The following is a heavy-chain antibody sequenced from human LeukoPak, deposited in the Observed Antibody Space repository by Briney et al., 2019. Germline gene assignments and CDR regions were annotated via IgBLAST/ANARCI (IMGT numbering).Heavy chain of an antibody. J-gene: IGHJ4*02. V-gene: IGHV1-2*02. CDR1: GYSFSDYT. D-gene: IGHD2-15*01. Sequence: ASVKVSCKTSGYSFSDYTMHWVRQAPGEGLEWLGWFNPDTGDTFSAQRFQGRVTLTWDTARRTAYMEMRNLNVDDTAVFYCVTQSFDFWGQGTLVIVSS. CDR3: VTQSFDF. CDR2: FNPDTGDT.